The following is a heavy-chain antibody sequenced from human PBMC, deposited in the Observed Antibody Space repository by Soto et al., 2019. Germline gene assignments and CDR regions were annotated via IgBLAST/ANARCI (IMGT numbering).Heavy chain of an antibody. D-gene: IGHD6-19*01. Sequence: PSETLSLTCTVSGGSISSGGYYWSWIRQHPGKGLEWIGNIYYTGSTHYDPSLKSRITISLDTSKNQISLKLSSVTAADTAVYYCASSPVTGIYYAMDVWGQGTKVTVSS. CDR1: GGSISSGGYY. CDR2: IYYTGST. CDR3: ASSPVTGIYYAMDV. J-gene: IGHJ6*02. V-gene: IGHV4-31*03.